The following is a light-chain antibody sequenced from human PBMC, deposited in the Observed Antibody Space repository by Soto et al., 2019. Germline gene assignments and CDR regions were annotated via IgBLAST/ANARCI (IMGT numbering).Light chain of an antibody. V-gene: IGKV3-20*01. CDR3: QQYNSYS. CDR1: QSVSNNY. CDR2: GAS. J-gene: IGKJ1*01. Sequence: EIVFTQSPGTLSLSPRERATLSCRASQSVSNNYLAWYQQKPGQAPRLLIYGASNRATGIPDRFSGSGSGTEFTLTISSLQPDDFATYYCQQYNSYSSGQGTKADIK.